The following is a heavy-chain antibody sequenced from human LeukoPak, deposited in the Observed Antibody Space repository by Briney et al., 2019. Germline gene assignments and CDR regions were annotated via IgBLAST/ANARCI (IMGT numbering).Heavy chain of an antibody. CDR3: ARGEAEVGANDY. CDR1: GGTFSSYA. J-gene: IGHJ4*02. V-gene: IGHV1-69*04. CDR2: IIPILGIA. Sequence: SVKVSCKASGGTFSSYAISWVRQAPGQGLEWMGRIIPILGIANYAQKFQGRVTITADKSTSTAYMELSSLRSEDTAVYYSARGEAEVGANDYWGQGTLVTVSS. D-gene: IGHD1-26*01.